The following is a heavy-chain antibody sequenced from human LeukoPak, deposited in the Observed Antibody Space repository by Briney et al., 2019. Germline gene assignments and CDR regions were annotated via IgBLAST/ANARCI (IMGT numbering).Heavy chain of an antibody. CDR2: ILVRGAST. D-gene: IGHD6-13*01. CDR3: AKRGSSWSYFDY. V-gene: IGHV3-23*01. CDR1: GFTFNDYA. Sequence: GSLRLSCAASGFTFNDYAMTWVRQAPGKGLQWFSLILVRGASTYYAASVKGRFTVSRDNSKATLYLQMNSLRADDTAVYFCAKRGSSWSYFDYWGQGTLVTVSS. J-gene: IGHJ4*02.